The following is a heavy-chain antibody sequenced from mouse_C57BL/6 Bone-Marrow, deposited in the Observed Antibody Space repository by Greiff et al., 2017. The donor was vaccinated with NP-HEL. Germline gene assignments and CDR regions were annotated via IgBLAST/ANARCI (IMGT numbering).Heavy chain of an antibody. J-gene: IGHJ2*01. CDR1: GYTFTSYG. CDR3: ASYYYGSSYNDTYFDY. D-gene: IGHD1-1*01. Sequence: SGAELARPGASVKLSCKASGYTFTSYGISWVKQRTGQGLEWIGEIYPRSGNTYYNEKFKGKATLTADKSSSTAYMELRSLTSEDSAVYFFASYYYGSSYNDTYFDYWGQGTTLTVSS. CDR2: IYPRSGNT. V-gene: IGHV1-81*01.